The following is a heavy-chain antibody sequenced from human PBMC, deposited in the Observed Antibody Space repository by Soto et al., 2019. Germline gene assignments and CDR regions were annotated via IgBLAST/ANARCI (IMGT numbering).Heavy chain of an antibody. CDR1: GFTFSGSA. CDR3: TRRRAPYYYGSGDDAFDI. J-gene: IGHJ3*02. Sequence: GGSLRLSCAASGFTFSGSAMHWVRQASGKGLEWVGRIRSKANSYATAYAASVKGRFTISRDDSKNTAYLQMNSLKTEDTAVYYCTRRRAPYYYGSGDDAFDIWGQGTMVTVSS. D-gene: IGHD3-10*01. V-gene: IGHV3-73*01. CDR2: IRSKANSYAT.